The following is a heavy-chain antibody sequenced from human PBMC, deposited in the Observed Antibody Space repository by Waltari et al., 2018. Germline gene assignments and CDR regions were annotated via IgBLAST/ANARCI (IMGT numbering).Heavy chain of an antibody. Sequence: QVQLQESGPGLVKPSETLSLTCTVSGGSISSYYWSWIRLPPGNGLEWIGYIYYSGSTNYNPSLKRRVTISVDTSKNLFSLELSSVTAADTAVYYCAAQGGNYFDSWGQGTLVTVSS. D-gene: IGHD3-16*01. V-gene: IGHV4-59*01. CDR3: AAQGGNYFDS. CDR2: IYYSGST. CDR1: GGSISSYY. J-gene: IGHJ4*02.